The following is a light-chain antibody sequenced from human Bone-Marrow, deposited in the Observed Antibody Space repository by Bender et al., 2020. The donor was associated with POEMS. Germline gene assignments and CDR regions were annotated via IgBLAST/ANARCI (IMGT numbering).Light chain of an antibody. CDR3: ASYTTSSTLV. Sequence: QSALTQPASVSGSPGQSITISCTGTSSDVGSYNLVSWYQQHPGKAPKLIIYDVSDRPSGVSNRFSGSKSGNTASLTISGLQAEDEAVYYCASYTTSSTLVFGGGTKLTV. V-gene: IGLV2-14*02. CDR1: SSDVGSYNL. CDR2: DVS. J-gene: IGLJ3*02.